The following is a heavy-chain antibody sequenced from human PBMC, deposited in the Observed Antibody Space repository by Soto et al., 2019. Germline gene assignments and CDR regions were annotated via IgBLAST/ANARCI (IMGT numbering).Heavy chain of an antibody. CDR3: ERNGDSSDYRGWFDP. D-gene: IGHD3-22*01. J-gene: IGHJ5*02. CDR2: IYSGGTT. CDR1: GFTVSSNY. Sequence: EVQLVESGGGLVQPGGSLRLSCAASGFTVSSNYMSWVRQAPGKGLEWVSVIYSGGTTYYADSVKGRFTISRDNSKNTLYLQMNSLRDEDTAVYYCERNGDSSDYRGWFDPWGQGTLVTVSS. V-gene: IGHV3-66*01.